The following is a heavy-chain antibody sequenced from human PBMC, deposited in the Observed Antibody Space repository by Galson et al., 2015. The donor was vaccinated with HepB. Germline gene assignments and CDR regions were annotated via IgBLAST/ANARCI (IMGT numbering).Heavy chain of an antibody. CDR1: GFTFSSYA. J-gene: IGHJ6*02. D-gene: IGHD2-2*01. Sequence: SLRLSCAASGFTFSSYAMHWVRQAPGKGLEWVAVISYDGSNKYYADSVKGRFTISRDNSKNTLYLQMNSLRAEDTAVYYCARDVGPRGIVVVPATYYYYGMDVWGQGTTVTVSS. CDR2: ISYDGSNK. CDR3: ARDVGPRGIVVVPATYYYYGMDV. V-gene: IGHV3-30-3*01.